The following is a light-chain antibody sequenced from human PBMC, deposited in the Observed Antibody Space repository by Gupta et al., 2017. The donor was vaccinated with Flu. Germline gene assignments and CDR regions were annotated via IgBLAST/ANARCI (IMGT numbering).Light chain of an antibody. CDR2: LAS. V-gene: IGKV1-39*01. Sequence: GDRVSITCRASQSIARYLHWYQQKPGKAPELLIYLASNLESGVPSGCSGTGSGTDFTLTINNLQPEDFATYYCQQGYSTPRTIGPGTKVEL. CDR1: QSIARY. J-gene: IGKJ1*01. CDR3: QQGYSTPRT.